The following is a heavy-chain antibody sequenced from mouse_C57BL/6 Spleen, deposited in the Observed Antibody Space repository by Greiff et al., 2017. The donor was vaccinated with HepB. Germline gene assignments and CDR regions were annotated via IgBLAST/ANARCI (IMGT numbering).Heavy chain of an antibody. Sequence: QVQLQQPGTELVKPGASVKLSCKASGYTFTSYWMHWVKQRPGQGLEWIGNINPSNGGTTYNEKFKSKATLTVDKSSSTAYMQLSSLTSEDSAVYYCARYWTTGVATGYFDVWGTGTTVTVSS. V-gene: IGHV1-53*01. CDR2: INPSNGGT. J-gene: IGHJ1*03. CDR3: ARYWTTGVATGYFDV. D-gene: IGHD1-1*01. CDR1: GYTFTSYW.